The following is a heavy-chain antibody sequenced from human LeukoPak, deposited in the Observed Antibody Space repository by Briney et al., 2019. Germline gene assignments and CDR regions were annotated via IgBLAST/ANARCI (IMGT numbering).Heavy chain of an antibody. J-gene: IGHJ4*02. CDR1: GFTFSSYS. D-gene: IGHD6-19*01. CDR3: ARSLIAVAFPGDY. CDR2: ISSSSSTI. Sequence: PGGSLRLSCAASGFTFSSYSMNWVRQAPGKGLEWVSYISSSSSTIYYADSVKGRFTISRDNAKNSLYLQMNSLRDEDTAAYYCARSLIAVAFPGDYWGQGTLVTVSS. V-gene: IGHV3-48*02.